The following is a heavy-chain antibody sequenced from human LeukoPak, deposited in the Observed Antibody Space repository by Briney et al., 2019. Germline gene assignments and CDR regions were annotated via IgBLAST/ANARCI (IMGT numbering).Heavy chain of an antibody. CDR1: GGSINSYY. CDR2: ICYTGST. V-gene: IGHV4-59*01. D-gene: IGHD3-16*01. CDR3: ARRRGSYSDS. Sequence: SETLSLTCTVSGGSINSYYWTWIRQPPGKGLEWIGYICYTGSTNYNPSLKSRVTISLDTSKNQFSLKLNSVTAADTAMYYCARRRGSYSDSWGQGTLVTVSS. J-gene: IGHJ4*02.